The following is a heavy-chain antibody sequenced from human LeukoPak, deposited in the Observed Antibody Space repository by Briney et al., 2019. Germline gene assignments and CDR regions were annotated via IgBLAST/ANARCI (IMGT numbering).Heavy chain of an antibody. CDR3: ARHPQLVAGTSSLDY. CDR2: IYYSGST. V-gene: IGHV4-59*08. Sequence: KPSETLSLTCTVSGGSISSYYWNWIRQPPGKGLEWIGYIYYSGSTTYNPSLRSRVTISVDTPKNQLSLKLTSVTAADTAVYYCARHPQLVAGTSSLDYWGQGALVTVSS. J-gene: IGHJ4*02. D-gene: IGHD6-19*01. CDR1: GGSISSYY.